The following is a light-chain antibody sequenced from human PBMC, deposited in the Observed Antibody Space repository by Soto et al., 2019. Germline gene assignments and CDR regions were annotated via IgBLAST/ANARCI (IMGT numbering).Light chain of an antibody. J-gene: IGKJ4*01. V-gene: IGKV3-15*01. CDR3: QQYNNWPPKIT. CDR2: GAS. Sequence: EIVMTQSPATLSVSPGERVTLSCRASQSVSSSLAWYQHKPGQAPRLLIYGASTRATGIPARFSGSGSGTEFTLTIASLQSEDFAVYYCQQYNNWPPKITFGGGTKVEIK. CDR1: QSVSSS.